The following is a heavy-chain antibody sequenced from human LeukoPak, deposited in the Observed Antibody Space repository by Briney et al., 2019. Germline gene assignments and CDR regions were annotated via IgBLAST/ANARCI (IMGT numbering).Heavy chain of an antibody. J-gene: IGHJ4*02. CDR2: INSDGSGT. D-gene: IGHD3-9*01. V-gene: IGHV3-74*01. Sequence: PGGSLRLSCAASGFTFSTYWMHWVRQAPGKGLVWVSRINSDGSGTTYADSVKGRFTISKDNAKNTLYLQMNSLRAEDTALYYCARANLRYFDWLLGYWGQGTLVTVSS. CDR1: GFTFSTYW. CDR3: ARANLRYFDWLLGY.